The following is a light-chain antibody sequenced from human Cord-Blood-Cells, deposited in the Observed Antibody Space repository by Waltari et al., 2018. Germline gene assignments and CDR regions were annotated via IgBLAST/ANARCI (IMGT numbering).Light chain of an antibody. J-gene: IGKJ3*01. CDR3: QQRSNWPPPFT. Sequence: EIVLTQSPATLSLSPGERATLPCRASQSVSSYLAWYQQKPGQAPRLLIYDASNRATGIPARFSGSGSGTDFTPTISSLEPEDFAVYYCQQRSNWPPPFTFGPGTKVDIK. CDR2: DAS. CDR1: QSVSSY. V-gene: IGKV3-11*01.